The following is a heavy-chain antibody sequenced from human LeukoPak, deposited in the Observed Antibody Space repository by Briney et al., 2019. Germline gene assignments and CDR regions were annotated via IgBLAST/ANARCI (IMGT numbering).Heavy chain of an antibody. CDR2: ITNNGGTT. J-gene: IGHJ4*02. CDR3: TRVDIYSYYDY. CDR1: GFDFSGHA. Sequence: GGSLRLSCVASGFDFSGHAMHWVRQAPGRGLEYVSAITNNGGTTYYADSVKGRFTISRDNSKNTLYLQMGSLRAEDMAVYFCTRVDIYSYYDYWGQGTLVTVSS. D-gene: IGHD4-11*01. V-gene: IGHV3-64*02.